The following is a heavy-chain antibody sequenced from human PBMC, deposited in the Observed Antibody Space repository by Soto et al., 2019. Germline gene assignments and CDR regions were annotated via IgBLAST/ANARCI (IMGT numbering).Heavy chain of an antibody. J-gene: IGHJ2*01. Sequence: EVQLLESGGGLVQPGGSLRLSCAASGFTFSSYAMSWVRQAPGKGLEWVSAISGSGGSKYNADSVKGRFTISRDNSKNTLYLQMNSLRAEDTAVYYCAKPLYGDPQHWYFDLWGRGTLVTVSS. CDR2: ISGSGGSK. D-gene: IGHD4-17*01. CDR1: GFTFSSYA. V-gene: IGHV3-23*01. CDR3: AKPLYGDPQHWYFDL.